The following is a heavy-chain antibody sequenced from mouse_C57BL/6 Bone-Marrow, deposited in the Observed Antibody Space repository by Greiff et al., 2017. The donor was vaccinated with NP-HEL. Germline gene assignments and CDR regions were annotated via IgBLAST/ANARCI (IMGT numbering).Heavy chain of an antibody. CDR3: ARSPLWLRRNYYAMDY. Sequence: EVQLQESGPGLAKPSQTLSLTCSVTGYFITSDYWNWIRKFPGNKLEYMGYISYSGSTYYNPSLKSRISITRDTSKNQYYLQLNSVTTEDTATYYCARSPLWLRRNYYAMDYWGQGTSVTVSS. V-gene: IGHV3-8*01. J-gene: IGHJ4*01. D-gene: IGHD2-2*01. CDR2: ISYSGST. CDR1: GYFITSDY.